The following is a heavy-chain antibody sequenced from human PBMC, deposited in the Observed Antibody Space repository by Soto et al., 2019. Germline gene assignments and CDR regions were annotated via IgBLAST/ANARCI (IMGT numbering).Heavy chain of an antibody. J-gene: IGHJ6*02. D-gene: IGHD2-15*01. CDR3: ARAPPTCTGGSCYTGSQCYSYAMDV. CDR1: GGTFSTYS. V-gene: IGHV1-69*13. CDR2: IIPIFATT. Sequence: SVKVSCKASGGTFSTYSITWVRQAPGQGLEWMGGIIPIFATTTYAQKFQGRATITADESTSTAYMELSSLRSEDTAVYYCARAPPTCTGGSCYTGSQCYSYAMDVWGQGTTVTVSS.